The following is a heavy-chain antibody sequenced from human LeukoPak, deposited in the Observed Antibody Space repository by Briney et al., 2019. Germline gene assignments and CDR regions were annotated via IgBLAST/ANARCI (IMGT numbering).Heavy chain of an antibody. D-gene: IGHD3-10*01. Sequence: SVKVSCKASGGTFSSYAISWVRQAPGQGLEWMGGIIPIFGTANYAQKFQGRVTITADESTSTAYMELSSLRSEDRAVYYCARTGVRVRGVIKYYFDYWGQGTLVTVSS. J-gene: IGHJ4*02. CDR2: IIPIFGTA. CDR1: GGTFSSYA. V-gene: IGHV1-69*13. CDR3: ARTGVRVRGVIKYYFDY.